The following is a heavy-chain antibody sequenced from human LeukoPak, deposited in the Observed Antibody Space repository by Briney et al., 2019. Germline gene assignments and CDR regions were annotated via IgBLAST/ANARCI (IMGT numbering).Heavy chain of an antibody. CDR3: ARDHPDYGDFTDAFDI. CDR2: IYTSGST. D-gene: IGHD4-17*01. Sequence: PSETLSLTCTVSGGSISSYYWSWIRQPAGKGLEWTGRIYTSGSTNYNPSLKSRVTMSVDTSKNQFSLKLSSVTAADTAVYYCARDHPDYGDFTDAFDIWGQGTMVTVSS. J-gene: IGHJ3*02. CDR1: GGSISSYY. V-gene: IGHV4-4*07.